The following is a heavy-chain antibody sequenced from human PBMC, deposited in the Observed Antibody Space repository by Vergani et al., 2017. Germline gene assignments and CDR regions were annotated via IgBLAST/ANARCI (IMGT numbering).Heavy chain of an antibody. D-gene: IGHD2-21*01. CDR3: ATGEFLLWTLRAFDY. CDR1: GYTFTSYG. Sequence: QVQLVQSGAEVKKPGASVKVSCKASGYTFTSYGISWVRQAPGKGLEWMGGFDPEDGETIYAQKFQGRVTMTEDTSTDTAYMGLSSLRSEDTAVYYCATGEFLLWTLRAFDYWGQGTLVTVAS. V-gene: IGHV1-24*01. CDR2: FDPEDGET. J-gene: IGHJ4*02.